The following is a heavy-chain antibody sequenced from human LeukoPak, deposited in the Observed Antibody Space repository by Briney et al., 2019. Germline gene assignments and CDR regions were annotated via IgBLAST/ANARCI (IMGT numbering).Heavy chain of an antibody. CDR2: ISGSGGST. D-gene: IGHD6-13*01. J-gene: IGHJ4*02. Sequence: GGSLRLSCAASGFTFSSYAMSWVRQAPGKGLEWVSAISGSGGSTYYADSVKGRFTISRDNSKNTLYLQMNSLRAEDTAVYYCAKDGKQQLIAVGPYHFDYWGQGTLVTVSS. CDR1: GFTFSSYA. CDR3: AKDGKQQLIAVGPYHFDY. V-gene: IGHV3-23*01.